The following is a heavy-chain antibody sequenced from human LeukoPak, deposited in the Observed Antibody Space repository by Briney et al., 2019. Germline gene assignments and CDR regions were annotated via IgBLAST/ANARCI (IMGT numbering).Heavy chain of an antibody. J-gene: IGHJ4*02. CDR2: IYPDDSDT. Sequence: GESLKISCKASGYSFTDYWIGWVRQMPGKGLEWMGIIYPDDSDTRYSPSFQGQVTISADKSIRTAYLQWSSLKALDTAMYYCARPSRYCSSTSCHRFDYWGQGTLVTVSS. D-gene: IGHD2-2*01. V-gene: IGHV5-51*01. CDR3: ARPSRYCSSTSCHRFDY. CDR1: GYSFTDYW.